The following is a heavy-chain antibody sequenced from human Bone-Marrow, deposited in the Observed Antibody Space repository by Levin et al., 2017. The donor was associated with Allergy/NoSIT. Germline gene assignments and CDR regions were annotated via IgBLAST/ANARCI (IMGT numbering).Heavy chain of an antibody. CDR3: AGEYYSDV. CDR2: IYHGGDI. V-gene: IGHV4-38-2*02. CDR1: GYSITEYY. J-gene: IGHJ6*03. Sequence: SQTLSLTCAVSGYSITEYYWGWIRQPPGKGLEWIGTIYHGGDIYYNPSLRSRVTISIDTSKNQFSLKVTSMAAADAAVYYCAGEYYSDVWGKGTTVTVSS.